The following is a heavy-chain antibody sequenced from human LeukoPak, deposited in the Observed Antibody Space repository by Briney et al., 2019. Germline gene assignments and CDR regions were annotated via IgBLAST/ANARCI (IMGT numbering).Heavy chain of an antibody. CDR2: ISGSGGDT. J-gene: IGHJ4*02. D-gene: IGHD5-12*01. V-gene: IGHV3-23*01. Sequence: GGSLRLSCAASGFTFSSYAMTWVRQAPGKGLEWVSTISGSGGDTFCADSVKGRFTISKHNSKNTVYLQMNSLRAEDTAVYYCAKGPSVATLDYWGQGTLVTVSS. CDR1: GFTFSSYA. CDR3: AKGPSVATLDY.